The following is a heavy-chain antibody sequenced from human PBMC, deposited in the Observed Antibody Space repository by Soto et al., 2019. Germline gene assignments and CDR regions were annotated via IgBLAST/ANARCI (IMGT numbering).Heavy chain of an antibody. CDR2: IFSNDEK. CDR1: GFSLSNARMG. Sequence: QVTLKESGPVLVKPTETLTLTCTVSGFSLSNARMGVSWIRQPPGKALEWLAHIFSNDEKSYKTSLESRLTSSKDSSKSQVVLTMTNMDPADTGTYYCARISYVDGMDVWGQGPTVTVSS. V-gene: IGHV2-26*01. D-gene: IGHD1-26*01. CDR3: ARISYVDGMDV. J-gene: IGHJ6*02.